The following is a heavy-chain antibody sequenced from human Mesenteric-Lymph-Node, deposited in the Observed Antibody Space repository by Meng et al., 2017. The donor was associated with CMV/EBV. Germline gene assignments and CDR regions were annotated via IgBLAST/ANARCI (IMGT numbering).Heavy chain of an antibody. D-gene: IGHD3-22*01. CDR3: ARGRPGYYDSSGYYYSYYYYGMDV. J-gene: IGHJ6*02. Sequence: SETLSLTCAVYGGSFSGYYWSWIRQPPGKGLEWIGEINHSGSTNYNPSLKSRVTISVDTSKNQFSLKLSSVTAADTAVYYCARGRPGYYDSSGYYYSYYYYGMDVWGQGTTVTVSS. CDR2: INHSGST. CDR1: GGSFSGYY. V-gene: IGHV4-34*01.